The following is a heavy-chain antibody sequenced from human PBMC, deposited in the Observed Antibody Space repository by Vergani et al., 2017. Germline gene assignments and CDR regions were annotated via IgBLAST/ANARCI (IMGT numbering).Heavy chain of an antibody. CDR3: ARVMYRDEASTGYRLEGMDI. D-gene: IGHD3-9*01. Sequence: QVQLQESGPGLVKPSETLSLTCTVSGAAIKDFYWSWFRQPPGKGLEWIGYIYYSGSTNYNPSLKSRVTISVDTSKNQFSLKLRSVTAADTAVYFCARVMYRDEASTGYRLEGMDIWGQGTTVTISS. J-gene: IGHJ6*02. CDR2: IYYSGST. CDR1: GAAIKDFY. V-gene: IGHV4-59*01.